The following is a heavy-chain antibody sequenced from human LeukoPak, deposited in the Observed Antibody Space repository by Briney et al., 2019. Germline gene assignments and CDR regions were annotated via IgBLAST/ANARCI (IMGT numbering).Heavy chain of an antibody. J-gene: IGHJ4*02. V-gene: IGHV3-48*02. CDR2: ISSSSGTI. CDR1: GFTFSTYG. D-gene: IGHD1-26*01. Sequence: GTSLRLSCAASGFTFSTYGMHWVRQAPGKGLEWVSYISSSSGTIYYADSVGGRFTISRDNAKNSLYLQMNSLRDEDTAVYYCASILSGSYWYWGQGTLVTVSS. CDR3: ASILSGSYWY.